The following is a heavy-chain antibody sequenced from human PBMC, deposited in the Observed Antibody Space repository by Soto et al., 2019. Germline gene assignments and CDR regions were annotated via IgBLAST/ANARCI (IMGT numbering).Heavy chain of an antibody. CDR1: GGSISSSNW. CDR2: IYHSGST. D-gene: IGHD3-22*01. CDR3: ASMGSMYYYDSSGYYLGS. J-gene: IGHJ4*02. Sequence: PSETLSLTCAVSGGSISSSNWWRWVRQPPGKGLEWIGEIYHSGSTNYNPSLKSRVTISVDKSKNQFSLKLSSVTAADTAVYYRASMGSMYYYDSSGYYLGSWGQGTLVTVSS. V-gene: IGHV4-4*02.